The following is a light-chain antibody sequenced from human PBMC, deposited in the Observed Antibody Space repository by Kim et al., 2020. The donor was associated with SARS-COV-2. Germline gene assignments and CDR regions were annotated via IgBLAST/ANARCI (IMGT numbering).Light chain of an antibody. V-gene: IGLV2-11*01. Sequence: PGQSVTISCTGSSSDGGGYNYVSWYQQEPGKAPKLMIYDVSKRPSGVPDRFSGSKSGNTASLTISGLQADDEADYYYCSYAASYTVFGGGTQLTVL. J-gene: IGLJ3*02. CDR2: DVS. CDR3: CSYAASYTV. CDR1: SSDGGGYNY.